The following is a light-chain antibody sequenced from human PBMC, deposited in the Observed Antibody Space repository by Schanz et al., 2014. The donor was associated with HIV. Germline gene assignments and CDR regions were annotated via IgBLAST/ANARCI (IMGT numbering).Light chain of an antibody. Sequence: QSALTQPASVSGSPGQSITISCTGTSSDVGNYNLVSWYQQHPGKAPKLMIYGVSVRPSGVSHRFSGSKSDNTASLTISGLQAEDEADYYCASYTSSSTPSWVFGGGTKLTVL. V-gene: IGLV2-14*02. CDR3: ASYTSSSTPSWV. CDR1: SSDVGNYNL. CDR2: GVS. J-gene: IGLJ3*02.